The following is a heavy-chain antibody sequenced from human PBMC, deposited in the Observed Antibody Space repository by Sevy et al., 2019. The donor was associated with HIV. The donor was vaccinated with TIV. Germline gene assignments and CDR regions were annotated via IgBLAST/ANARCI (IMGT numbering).Heavy chain of an antibody. D-gene: IGHD2-21*01. J-gene: IGHJ6*02. CDR3: TTNIVGEKEYYYGMDV. V-gene: IGHV3-15*01. Sequence: GGSLRLSCAAFGFSFSNAWMTWVRQAPGKGLEWVGRIKSKSDGGTIEYAAAVKGRFTISRDDSKTTLYMQMNSLKTEDTAVYYCTTNIVGEKEYYYGMDVWGQGTTVTVSS. CDR1: GFSFSNAW. CDR2: IKSKSDGGTI.